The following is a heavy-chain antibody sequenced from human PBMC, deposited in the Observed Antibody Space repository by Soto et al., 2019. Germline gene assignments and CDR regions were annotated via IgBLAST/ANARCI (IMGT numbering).Heavy chain of an antibody. CDR1: GYIFTDYG. D-gene: IGHD6-19*01. V-gene: IGHV1-18*04. Sequence: QLVQSGAEVKKPGASVRVSCKASGYIFTDYGICWVRQAPGQGLEWMGWISGYNADTSYAQRLQNRVKMTIDTSTRTAYMELRSLTSDDTAVYDCARALPWSSGWAFDYWGQGTLVTVSS. J-gene: IGHJ4*02. CDR2: ISGYNADT. CDR3: ARALPWSSGWAFDY.